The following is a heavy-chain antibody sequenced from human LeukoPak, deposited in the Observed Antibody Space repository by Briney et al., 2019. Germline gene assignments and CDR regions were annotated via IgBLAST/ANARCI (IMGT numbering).Heavy chain of an antibody. CDR1: GFTFSSYA. CDR3: VRLGDSSGYFDY. J-gene: IGHJ4*02. V-gene: IGHV3-7*01. D-gene: IGHD3-22*01. Sequence: PGGSLRLSCAASGFTFSSYAMSWVRQAPGKGLEWVANIKPDGSDKYYVDSVKGRFTISRDNTKNSLYLQMNSLRVEDTAVYYCVRLGDSSGYFDYWGQGNLVTVSS. CDR2: IKPDGSDK.